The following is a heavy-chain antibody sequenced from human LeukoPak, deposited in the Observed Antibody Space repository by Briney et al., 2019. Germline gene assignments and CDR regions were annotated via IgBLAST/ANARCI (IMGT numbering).Heavy chain of an antibody. CDR2: INHSGST. CDR1: GGSFSGYY. V-gene: IGHV4-34*01. D-gene: IGHD3-10*01. CDR3: ARGAPTYYYGSGSYYKQPHPPDY. Sequence: PSETLSLTCAVYGGSFSGYYWSWIRQPPGKGLEWIGEINHSGSTNYNPSLKSRVTISVDTSKNQFSLKLSSATAADTAVYYCARGAPTYYYGSGSYYKQPHPPDYWGQGTLVTVSS. J-gene: IGHJ4*02.